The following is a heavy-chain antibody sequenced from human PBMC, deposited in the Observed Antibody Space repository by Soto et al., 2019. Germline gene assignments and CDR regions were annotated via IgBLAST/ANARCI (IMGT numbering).Heavy chain of an antibody. CDR2: IDRDGRDK. D-gene: IGHD1-1*01. CDR3: ARGYGYYYYYYGMDV. V-gene: IGHV3-7*04. J-gene: IGHJ6*02. Sequence: GGSLRLSCLASGFTFNSHWMGWVRQSPGKGLEWVANIDRDGRDKYYVDSVKGRFTLSRDNAKNSVFLQMNSLRVEDTAMYYCARGYGYYYYYYGMDVWGQGTTVTVSS. CDR1: GFTFNSHW.